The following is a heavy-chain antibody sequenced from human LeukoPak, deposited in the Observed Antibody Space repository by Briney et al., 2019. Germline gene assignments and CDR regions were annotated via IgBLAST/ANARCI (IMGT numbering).Heavy chain of an antibody. CDR2: IYNTGEIT. V-gene: IGHV4-59*01. Sequence: SETLSLTCTVSGGSISSYYWSWIRQPPGKGLEWIGYIYNTGEITDYSPSLKSRVTISVDTSKNQFSLRLNSVTTADTAVYYSARMGAIAGASANVDFWGQGTLVTVSS. D-gene: IGHD4/OR15-4a*01. CDR1: GGSISSYY. CDR3: ARMGAIAGASANVDF. J-gene: IGHJ4*02.